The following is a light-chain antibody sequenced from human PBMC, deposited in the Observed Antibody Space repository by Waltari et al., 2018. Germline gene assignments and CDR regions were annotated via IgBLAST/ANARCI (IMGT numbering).Light chain of an antibody. CDR2: KAS. V-gene: IGKV1-5*03. J-gene: IGKJ4*02. CDR1: QSVTRW. Sequence: DIQMTQSPSTLSASVGDRVTITCRASQSVTRWLAWSQLKAGKAPKLLIYKASILEGGVPSRFSGGGSGTEFTLTISSLQPDDFATYYCQHYDSYSATFGRGTKVEIK. CDR3: QHYDSYSAT.